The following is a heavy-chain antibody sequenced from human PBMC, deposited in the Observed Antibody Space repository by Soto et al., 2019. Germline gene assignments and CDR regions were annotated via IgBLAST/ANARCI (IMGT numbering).Heavy chain of an antibody. Sequence: GGSLRLSCAASGFTFSSYGMHWVRQAPGKGLEWVAVISYDGSNKYYADSVKGRFTISRDNSKNTLYLQMNSLRAEDTAVYYCAKDQAVAGPYYYYGMDVWGQGTTVTVSS. V-gene: IGHV3-30*18. CDR1: GFTFSSYG. CDR3: AKDQAVAGPYYYYGMDV. CDR2: ISYDGSNK. D-gene: IGHD6-19*01. J-gene: IGHJ6*02.